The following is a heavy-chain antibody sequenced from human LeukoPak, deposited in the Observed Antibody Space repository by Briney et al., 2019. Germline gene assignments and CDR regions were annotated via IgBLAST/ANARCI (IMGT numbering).Heavy chain of an antibody. CDR3: ARGELAYSSSSWYFDY. D-gene: IGHD6-6*01. CDR2: TYYRSKWYN. J-gene: IGHJ4*02. Sequence: SQTLSLTCAISGDSVSSNSAAWNWIRQPPSRGLEWLGRTYYRSKWYNDYAVSVKSRITINPDTSKNQFSLQLNSVTPEDTAVYYCARGELAYSSSSWYFDYWGQGTLVTVSS. V-gene: IGHV6-1*01. CDR1: GDSVSSNSAA.